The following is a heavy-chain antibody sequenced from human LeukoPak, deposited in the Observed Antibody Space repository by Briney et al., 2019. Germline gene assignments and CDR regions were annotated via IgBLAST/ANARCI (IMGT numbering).Heavy chain of an antibody. CDR2: TSGSGGST. CDR1: GFTFSSYA. Sequence: GGSLRLSCAASGFTFSSYAMGWVRQAPGKGLEWVSATSGSGGSTYYADSVKGRFTISRDNSKNTLYLQMNSLRAEDTAVYYCATLAARSPTIYWGQGTLVTVSS. CDR3: ATLAARSPTIY. J-gene: IGHJ4*02. D-gene: IGHD6-6*01. V-gene: IGHV3-23*01.